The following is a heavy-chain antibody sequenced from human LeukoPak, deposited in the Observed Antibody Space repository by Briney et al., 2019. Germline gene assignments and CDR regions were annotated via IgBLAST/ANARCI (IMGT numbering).Heavy chain of an antibody. V-gene: IGHV4-4*09. Sequence: SETLSLTCTVSGGSISSYYWSWIRQPPGKGLEWIGYTYTSGSTNYNPSLKSRVTISVDTSKNQFSLKLSSVTAADTAVYYCARQESTVTTDYYYYYMDVWGKGTTVTVSS. J-gene: IGHJ6*03. CDR3: ARQESTVTTDYYYYYMDV. CDR2: TYTSGST. CDR1: GGSISSYY. D-gene: IGHD4-17*01.